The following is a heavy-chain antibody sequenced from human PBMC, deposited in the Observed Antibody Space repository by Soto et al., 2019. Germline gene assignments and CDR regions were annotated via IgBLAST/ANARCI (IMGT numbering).Heavy chain of an antibody. CDR3: ASNYDILTGYPHFDY. V-gene: IGHV4-39*01. CDR1: GGSISSSSYY. CDR2: IYYSGST. D-gene: IGHD3-9*01. Sequence: SETLSLTCTVSGGSISSSSYYWGWIRQPPGKGLEWIGSIYYSGSTYYNPSLKSRVTISVDTSKNQFSLKLSSVTAADTAVYYCASNYDILTGYPHFDYWGQGTLVTAPQ. J-gene: IGHJ4*02.